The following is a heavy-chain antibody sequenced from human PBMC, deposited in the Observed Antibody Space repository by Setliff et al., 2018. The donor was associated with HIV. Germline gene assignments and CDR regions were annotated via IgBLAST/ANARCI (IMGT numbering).Heavy chain of an antibody. CDR3: AGPYYYGLGNIT. CDR1: GYAISSGYY. V-gene: IGHV4-38-2*01. Sequence: SETLSLTCAVSGYAISSGYYWGWIRRPPGKGLEWIGSIYARGSTYYNPSLKSRVTISVDTSKNQFSLRLSSVTAADTAMYYCAGPYYYGLGNITWGQGTQVTVSS. J-gene: IGHJ4*02. D-gene: IGHD3-10*01. CDR2: IYARGST.